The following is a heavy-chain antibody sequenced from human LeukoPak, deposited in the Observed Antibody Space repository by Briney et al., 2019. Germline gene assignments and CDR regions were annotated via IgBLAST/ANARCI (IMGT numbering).Heavy chain of an antibody. CDR3: ARGSSYYYDTSGIDY. CDR2: INNVGSHI. D-gene: IGHD3-22*01. J-gene: IGHJ4*02. V-gene: IGHV3-21*01. CDR1: GFTVSSNY. Sequence: PGGSLRLSCAASGFTVSSNYMSWVRQAPGKGLEWVASINNVGSHIYYADSVKGRFTISRDNAKNSLYLQMNSLRAEDTAVYYCARGSSYYYDTSGIDYWGQGTLVTVSS.